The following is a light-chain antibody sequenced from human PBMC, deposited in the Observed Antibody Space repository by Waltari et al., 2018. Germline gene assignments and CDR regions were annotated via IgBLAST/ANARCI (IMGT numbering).Light chain of an antibody. CDR2: RNN. CDR1: SNNVGNQG. J-gene: IGLJ1*01. V-gene: IGLV10-54*04. CDR3: SAWDSSLRAHV. Sequence: QAGLTQPPSVSKGLRQTATLTCTGDSNNVGNQGAAWLQQHQGHPPKLLSYRNNNRPSGISERCSASRSGNTASLTITGRQPEDEADYYCSAWDSSLRAHVFGTGTKVTVL.